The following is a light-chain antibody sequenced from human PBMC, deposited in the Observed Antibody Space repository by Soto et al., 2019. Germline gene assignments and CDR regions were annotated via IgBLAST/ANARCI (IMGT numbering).Light chain of an antibody. J-gene: IGLJ3*02. CDR3: SSYTSSSTWV. V-gene: IGLV2-14*01. Sequence: QSALTQPASVSGSPGQTITISCTGTSSDIGGYKYVSWHQQHPGKAPKLMIYEVSNRPSGVSNRFSGSKSGNTASLTISGLQAEDEADYYCSSYTSSSTWVFGGGTQLTVL. CDR2: EVS. CDR1: SSDIGGYKY.